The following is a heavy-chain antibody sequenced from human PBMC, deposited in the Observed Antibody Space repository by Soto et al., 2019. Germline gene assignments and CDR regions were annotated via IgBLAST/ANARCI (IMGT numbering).Heavy chain of an antibody. J-gene: IGHJ3*02. CDR3: ATAAEVRAADGSGRGDVFDN. CDR2: ILPISGTA. V-gene: IGHV1-69*06. D-gene: IGHD6-19*01. Sequence: SVKVSSKASGAPFTLYGLDWVRQLPAHGPAWMRGILPISGTANYSVKLQGSVTISVDKSTITGYLEGKSLTSDDTTVYFCATAAEVRAADGSGRGDVFDNWGQGTKVTVSS. CDR1: GAPFTLYG.